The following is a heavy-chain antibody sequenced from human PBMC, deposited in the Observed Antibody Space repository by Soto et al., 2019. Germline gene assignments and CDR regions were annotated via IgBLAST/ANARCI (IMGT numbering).Heavy chain of an antibody. CDR2: INHSGNT. V-gene: IGHV4-34*01. CDR3: ARGDFLVVVLAATAYDAFDV. J-gene: IGHJ3*01. Sequence: QVQLQQWGAGLLKPSETLSLTCAVYGGSFSGYYWTWIRQPPGKGLEWIGEINHSGNTNYNPSLKSRVTMSVDTSKNQFSLHLSSVTAADTAMYYFARGDFLVVVLAATAYDAFDVWGQGTMVAVSS. D-gene: IGHD2-15*01. CDR1: GGSFSGYY.